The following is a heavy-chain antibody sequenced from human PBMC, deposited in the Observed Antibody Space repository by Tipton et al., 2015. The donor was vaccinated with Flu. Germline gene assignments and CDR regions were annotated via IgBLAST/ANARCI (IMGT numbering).Heavy chain of an antibody. J-gene: IGHJ5*02. CDR3: ARRDYSNYVSEPQNWFDP. V-gene: IGHV4-39*07. D-gene: IGHD4-11*01. CDR2: TFHSGNT. CDR1: GDSVRSSNYY. Sequence: GLVKPLETLSLTCGVSGDSVRSSNYYWGWIRQPPGKGLEWIGNTFHSGNTYLNPSLKSRVTISIDTSKNQFSLKLSSVTAADTAVYYCARRDYSNYVSEPQNWFDPWGQGALVTVSS.